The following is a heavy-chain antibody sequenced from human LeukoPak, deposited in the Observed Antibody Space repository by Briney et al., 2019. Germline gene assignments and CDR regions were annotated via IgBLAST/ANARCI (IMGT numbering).Heavy chain of an antibody. D-gene: IGHD3-16*01. Sequence: GGSLRLSCVASGFTFSIYAMSWVRQAPGKGLEWVSAMSAGGTSTYYADSVKGRFTISRDNSKNTPYLHMNSLRAEDTAVYYCAKMRGIVITFGGVIFDSWGQGTLATVSS. J-gene: IGHJ4*02. CDR2: MSAGGTST. CDR1: GFTFSIYA. CDR3: AKMRGIVITFGGVIFDS. V-gene: IGHV3-23*01.